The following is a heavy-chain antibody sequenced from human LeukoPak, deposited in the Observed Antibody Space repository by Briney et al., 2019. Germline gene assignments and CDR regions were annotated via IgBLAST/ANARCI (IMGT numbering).Heavy chain of an antibody. J-gene: IGHJ4*02. V-gene: IGHV4-59*01. CDR1: GDSISSYY. CDR2: IYHSGST. D-gene: IGHD6-13*01. CDR3: ATGYSSTWYYFDY. Sequence: LETLSLTCTVSGDSISSYYWSWIRQPPGKGLEWIGYIYHSGSTNYNPSLKSRVTISADTSKDQFSLKLASVTAADTAVYYCATGYSSTWYYFDYWGQGTLVTVSS.